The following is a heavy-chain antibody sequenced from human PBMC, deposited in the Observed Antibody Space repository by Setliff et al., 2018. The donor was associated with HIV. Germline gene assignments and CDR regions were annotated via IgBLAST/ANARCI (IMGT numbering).Heavy chain of an antibody. CDR3: ARSSIAAAGAYYYYMDV. J-gene: IGHJ6*03. CDR2: IYPGDSDT. D-gene: IGHD6-13*01. Sequence: PGESLKISCKGSGYSFTSYWIGWVRQMPGKGLEWMGIIYPGDSDTRYSPSFQGQVTITTDESTSTAYMELSSLRSEDTAVYYCARSSIAAAGAYYYYMDVWGKGTTVTVSS. CDR1: GYSFTSYW. V-gene: IGHV5-51*01.